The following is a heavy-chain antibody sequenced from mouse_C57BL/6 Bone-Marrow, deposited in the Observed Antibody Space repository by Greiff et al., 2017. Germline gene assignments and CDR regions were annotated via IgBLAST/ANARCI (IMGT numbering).Heavy chain of an antibody. CDR2: IHPHSGST. V-gene: IGHV1-64*01. J-gene: IGHJ2*03. D-gene: IGHD1-1*01. Sequence: QVQLQQSGAELVKPGASVKLSCKASGYTFTSYWMHWVKQRPGQGLEWIGMIHPHSGSTNYNEKFKSKATLTVDKSSSTAYMQLSSLTSEDSAVYYCARGTTVVSVDYGGQGTSPTVSA. CDR1: GYTFTSYW. CDR3: ARGTTVVSVDY.